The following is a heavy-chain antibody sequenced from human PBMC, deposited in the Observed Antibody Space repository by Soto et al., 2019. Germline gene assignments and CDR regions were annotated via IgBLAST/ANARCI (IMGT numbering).Heavy chain of an antibody. CDR3: ARQGLQSMTTVTTLGYYFDY. V-gene: IGHV3-20*01. D-gene: IGHD4-4*01. J-gene: IGHJ4*02. CDR1: GFTFDDYG. Sequence: RHGESLKISCAASGFTFDDYGMSWVRQAPGKGLEWVSGINWNGGSTGYADSVKGRFTISRDNAKNSLYLQMNSLRAEDTALYHCARQGLQSMTTVTTLGYYFDYWGQGTLVTVSS. CDR2: INWNGGST.